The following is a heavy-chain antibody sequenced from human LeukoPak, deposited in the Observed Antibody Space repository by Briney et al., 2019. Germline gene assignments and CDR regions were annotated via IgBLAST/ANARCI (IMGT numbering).Heavy chain of an antibody. CDR3: ARWRAVAGPDY. CDR1: GYTFTGYY. CDR2: INPNSGGT. J-gene: IGHJ4*02. Sequence: GASVKVSCKASGYTFTGYYMHWVRQAPGQWLEWMGRINPNSGGTNYAQNFQGRVTMTRDTSISTAYMELSRLRSDDTAVYYCARWRAVAGPDYWGQGTLVTVSS. D-gene: IGHD6-19*01. V-gene: IGHV1-2*06.